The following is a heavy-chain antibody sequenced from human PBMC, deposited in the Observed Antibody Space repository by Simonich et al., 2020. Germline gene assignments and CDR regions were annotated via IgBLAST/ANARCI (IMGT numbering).Heavy chain of an antibody. D-gene: IGHD2-15*01. CDR2: ISAYKGNT. Sequence: QVQLVQSGAEVKKPGASVKVSCKASGYTFTSYGISWVRQAPGQGLEWIGWISAYKGNTKYAKKLQGRVTMTTDTSTSPAYMELRSLRSDDTAVYYCARASRGTWWYYYFDYWGQGTLVTVSS. CDR3: ARASRGTWWYYYFDY. V-gene: IGHV1-18*01. CDR1: GYTFTSYG. J-gene: IGHJ4*02.